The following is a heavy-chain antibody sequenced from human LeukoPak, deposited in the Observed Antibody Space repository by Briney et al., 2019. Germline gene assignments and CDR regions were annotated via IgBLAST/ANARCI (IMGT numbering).Heavy chain of an antibody. Sequence: ASVKVSCKASGYTFTSYAMHWVRQAPGQRLEWMGWINAGSGNTKYSQKFQGRVTITRDTSASTAYMELSSLRSEDTAVYYCARDRGDDTVSYFDYWGQGTLVTVSS. CDR2: INAGSGNT. D-gene: IGHD3-22*01. CDR3: ARDRGDDTVSYFDY. CDR1: GYTFTSYA. V-gene: IGHV1-3*01. J-gene: IGHJ4*02.